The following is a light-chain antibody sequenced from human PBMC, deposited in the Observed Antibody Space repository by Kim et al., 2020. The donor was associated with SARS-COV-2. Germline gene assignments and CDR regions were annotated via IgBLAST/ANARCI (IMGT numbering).Light chain of an antibody. CDR3: QFYDSSLSGPVV. CDR2: GNS. V-gene: IGLV1-40*01. Sequence: VTISCTGSSSNIGAGYDIHWYQQLPGTAPKLLIYGNSNRPSGVPDRFSGSKSGTSASLAITGLQAEDEADYYCQFYDSSLSGPVVFGGGTQLTVL. CDR1: SSNIGAGYD. J-gene: IGLJ2*01.